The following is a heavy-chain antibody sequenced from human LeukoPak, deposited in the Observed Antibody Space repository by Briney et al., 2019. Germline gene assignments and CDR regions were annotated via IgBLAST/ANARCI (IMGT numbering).Heavy chain of an antibody. CDR2: ISGSGSST. Sequence: GGPLRLSCAASGFTFSSYAMSWVRQAPGKGLEWVSAISGSGSSTYCADSVKGRFTISRDNSKNTLYLQMNSLRAEDTAVYYCAKPRENSSGVGRYFDYWGQGTLVTVSS. J-gene: IGHJ4*02. CDR3: AKPRENSSGVGRYFDY. D-gene: IGHD6-19*01. CDR1: GFTFSSYA. V-gene: IGHV3-23*01.